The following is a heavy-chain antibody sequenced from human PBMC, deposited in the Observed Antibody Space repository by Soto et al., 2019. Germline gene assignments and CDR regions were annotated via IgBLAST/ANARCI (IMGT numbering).Heavy chain of an antibody. CDR1: GGTFSSYA. CDR3: ARHVPAAGYYYGMDV. Sequence: QVQLVQSGAEVKKPGSSVKVSCKACGGTFSSYAISWVRQAPGQGLEWMGGIIPIFGTADYAQKFQGRVTITADESTSTAYMELSSLRSEDTAVYYCARHVPAAGYYYGMDVWGQGTTVTVSS. D-gene: IGHD2-2*01. V-gene: IGHV1-69*12. CDR2: IIPIFGTA. J-gene: IGHJ6*02.